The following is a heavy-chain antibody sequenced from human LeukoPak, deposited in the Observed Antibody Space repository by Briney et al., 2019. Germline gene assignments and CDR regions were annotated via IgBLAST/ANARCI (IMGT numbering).Heavy chain of an antibody. CDR1: GFTFTNYW. D-gene: IGHD5-12*01. J-gene: IGHJ3*02. Sequence: GESLQISCKGSGFTFTNYWIGWVRQMPGKGLEWMGIIYPGDSDTRYSPSFQGQVTISADKSISTAYLQWSSLKASDTAMYYCARRIDTVAKKYAFDIWGQGTMVTVSS. V-gene: IGHV5-51*01. CDR2: IYPGDSDT. CDR3: ARRIDTVAKKYAFDI.